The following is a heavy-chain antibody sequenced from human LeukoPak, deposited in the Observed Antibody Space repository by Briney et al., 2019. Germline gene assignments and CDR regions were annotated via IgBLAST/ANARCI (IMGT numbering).Heavy chain of an antibody. J-gene: IGHJ4*02. V-gene: IGHV4-39*01. CDR1: GGSISSGGYY. CDR3: ARHGEAEGVMEWLLGPPYYFDY. D-gene: IGHD3-3*01. CDR2: IYYSGST. Sequence: KPSETLSLTCTVSGGSISSGGYYWSWIRQPPGKGLEWIGSIYYSGSTYYNPSLKSRVTISVDTSKNQFSLKLSSVTAADTAVYYCARHGEAEGVMEWLLGPPYYFDYWGQGTLVTVSS.